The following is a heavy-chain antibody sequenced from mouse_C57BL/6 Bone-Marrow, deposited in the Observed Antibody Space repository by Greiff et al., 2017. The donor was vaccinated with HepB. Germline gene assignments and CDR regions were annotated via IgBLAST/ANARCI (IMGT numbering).Heavy chain of an antibody. CDR1: GYSITSGYY. CDR3: ARGRGDGYLWYFDV. V-gene: IGHV3-6*01. Sequence: EVKLMESGPGLVKPSQSLSLTCSVTGYSITSGYYWNWIRQFPGNKLEWMGYISYDGSNNYNPSLKNRISITRDTSKNQFFLKLNSVTTEDTATYYCARGRGDGYLWYFDVWGTGTTVTVSS. D-gene: IGHD2-3*01. J-gene: IGHJ1*03. CDR2: ISYDGSN.